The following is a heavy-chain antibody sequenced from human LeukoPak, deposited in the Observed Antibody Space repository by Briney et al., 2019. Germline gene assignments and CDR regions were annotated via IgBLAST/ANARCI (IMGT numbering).Heavy chain of an antibody. J-gene: IGHJ4*02. V-gene: IGHV4-34*01. CDR3: ARAGGRGASRAIDY. CDR1: GGSFSGYY. D-gene: IGHD2-2*01. CDR2: IYHSGST. Sequence: PSETLSLTCAVYGGSFSGYYWSWIRQPPGKGLEWIGSIYHSGSTYYNPSLKSRVTISVDTSKNQFSLKLSSVPAADTAVYYCARAGGRGASRAIDYWGQGTLVTVSS.